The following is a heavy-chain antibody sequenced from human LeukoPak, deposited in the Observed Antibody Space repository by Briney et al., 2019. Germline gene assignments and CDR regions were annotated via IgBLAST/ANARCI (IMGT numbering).Heavy chain of an antibody. CDR2: IYTSGST. V-gene: IGHV4-61*02. CDR1: GGSISSGSYY. J-gene: IGHJ3*02. Sequence: PSETLSLTCTDSGGSISSGSYYWSWIRQPAGKGLEWIGRIYTSGSTNYNPPLKSRVTISVDTSKNQFSLKLSSVTAADTAVYYCARDRGIVVVPAAVLYAFDIWGQGTMVTVSS. D-gene: IGHD2-2*01. CDR3: ARDRGIVVVPAAVLYAFDI.